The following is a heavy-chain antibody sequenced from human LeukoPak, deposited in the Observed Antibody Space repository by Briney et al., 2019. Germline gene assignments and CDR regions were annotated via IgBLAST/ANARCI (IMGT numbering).Heavy chain of an antibody. Sequence: TGGSLRLSCAASGFTFSSYWMHWVRQAPGKGLVWVSRINSDGSSTSYADSVKGRFTISRDNAKNTLYLQMNSLRAEDTAVYYCARDGMGYYYDSNYYFDYWGRGTLVTVSS. J-gene: IGHJ4*02. CDR3: ARDGMGYYYDSNYYFDY. V-gene: IGHV3-74*01. D-gene: IGHD3-22*01. CDR1: GFTFSSYW. CDR2: INSDGSST.